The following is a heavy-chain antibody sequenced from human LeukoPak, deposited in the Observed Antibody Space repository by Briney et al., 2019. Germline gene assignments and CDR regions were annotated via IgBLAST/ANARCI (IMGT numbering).Heavy chain of an antibody. CDR3: TTAPKWETQGTDY. CDR1: GFTFSNAW. CDR2: IQSKTDGGTS. V-gene: IGHV3-15*01. Sequence: GGSLRLSCVASGFTFSNAWMNWVRPAPGKGLEWVGRIQSKTDGGTSDYGAPVKGRFTISRDDSKNTLYLQMNSLKTEDTAVYYCTTAPKWETQGTDYWGQGTLVTISS. J-gene: IGHJ4*02. D-gene: IGHD1-26*01.